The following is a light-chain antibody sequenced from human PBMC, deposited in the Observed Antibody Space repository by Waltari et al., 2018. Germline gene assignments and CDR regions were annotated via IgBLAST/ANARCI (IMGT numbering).Light chain of an antibody. Sequence: QSVLIQPPSASGTPGQRVTLSCSGSNSNIGRNAINWYQQLPGTAPKLLMSGDDQRPSGVPDRFSDSKSGTSASLASSGLQSEDEADYYCSAWDDSLNGPIFGGGTKLTVL. CDR3: SAWDDSLNGPI. CDR1: NSNIGRNA. CDR2: GDD. V-gene: IGLV1-44*01. J-gene: IGLJ2*01.